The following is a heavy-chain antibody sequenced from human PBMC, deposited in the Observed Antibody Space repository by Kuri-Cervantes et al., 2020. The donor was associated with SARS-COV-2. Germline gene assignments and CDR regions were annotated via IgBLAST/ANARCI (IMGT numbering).Heavy chain of an antibody. CDR3: ARVHHDFWSGYYSAGWFDP. V-gene: IGHV4-4*07. CDR1: GGSISSYY. D-gene: IGHD3-3*01. J-gene: IGHJ5*02. Sequence: SETLSLTCTVSGGSISSYYWSWIRQPAGKGLEWIGRIYTSGSTNYNPSLKSRVTMSVDTSKNQFSLKLSSVTAADTAVYYCARVHHDFWSGYYSAGWFDPWGQGTLVTVSS. CDR2: IYTSGST.